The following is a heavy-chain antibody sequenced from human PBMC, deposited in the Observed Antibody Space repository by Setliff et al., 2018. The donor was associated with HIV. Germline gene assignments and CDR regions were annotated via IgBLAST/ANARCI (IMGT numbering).Heavy chain of an antibody. CDR2: IYYSGNT. D-gene: IGHD2-2*01. V-gene: IGHV4-31*03. Sequence: SETLSLTCTVSGVSINSVLYSWTWIRQLPGKGLEWIGYIYYSGNTYYNPSLKSRLTISLETSKNQFSLKLSSVTAADTAVYYCAGGFRDDIVVVSGRPRTWLDPWGQGILVTVS. CDR1: GVSINSVLYS. J-gene: IGHJ5*02. CDR3: AGGFRDDIVVVSGRPRTWLDP.